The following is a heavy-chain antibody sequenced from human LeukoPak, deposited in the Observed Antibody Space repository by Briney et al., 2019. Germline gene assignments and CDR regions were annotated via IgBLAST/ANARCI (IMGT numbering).Heavy chain of an antibody. J-gene: IGHJ4*02. Sequence: PGGSLRLSCAASGFTFSNYAMSCVRQAPGKGLEWVSSISGSVGSTFYADPVKGRFTISRDSSNNTLYLQMNSLRAEDTAVYYCAKTLPRSWYSFDYWGQGTLVTVSS. CDR3: AKTLPRSWYSFDY. CDR1: GFTFSNYA. D-gene: IGHD6-13*01. CDR2: ISGSVGST. V-gene: IGHV3-23*01.